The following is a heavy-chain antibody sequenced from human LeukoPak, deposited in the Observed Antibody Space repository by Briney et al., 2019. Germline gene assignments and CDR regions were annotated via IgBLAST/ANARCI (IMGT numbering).Heavy chain of an antibody. V-gene: IGHV3-23*01. D-gene: IGHD1-26*01. Sequence: GGSLRLSCAASGFTFSSYAMSWVRQAPGKGLEWVPAIIDSGGSTFYADSVKGRFTISRDNSKNTLYLQMSSLRADDTAVYYCATLLVYAFDIWGQGTMVTVSS. CDR3: ATLLVYAFDI. J-gene: IGHJ3*02. CDR1: GFTFSSYA. CDR2: IIDSGGST.